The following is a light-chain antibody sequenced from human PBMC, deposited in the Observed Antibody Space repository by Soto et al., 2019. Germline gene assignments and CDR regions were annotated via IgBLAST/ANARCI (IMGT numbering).Light chain of an antibody. CDR3: SSVTTRTTFI. V-gene: IGLV2-18*02. Sequence: QSALTQPPSVSGSPGQSVTISCTGTSSDVGAYDHVSWYQQPPGTAPRVMIYDVSNRPSGVPDRFSGSKSGNTASLTISGLLPEDEADYYCSSVTTRTTFIIDGGTKMTVL. CDR2: DVS. J-gene: IGLJ2*01. CDR1: SSDVGAYDH.